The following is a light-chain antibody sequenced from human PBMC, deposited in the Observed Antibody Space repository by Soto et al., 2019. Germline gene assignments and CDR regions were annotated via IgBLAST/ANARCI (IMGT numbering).Light chain of an antibody. CDR3: QHYVTSLTT. CDR1: QSVNSN. CDR2: GAS. Sequence: EIGMTQSPATLSVSPGERATLSCRAGQSVNSNLAWYQQKPGQAPRLLVYGASTRATGIPARFSGSGSGTDFTLTITSLEPEDFAVYYCQHYVTSLTTFGQGTKVDIK. J-gene: IGKJ1*01. V-gene: IGKV3-15*01.